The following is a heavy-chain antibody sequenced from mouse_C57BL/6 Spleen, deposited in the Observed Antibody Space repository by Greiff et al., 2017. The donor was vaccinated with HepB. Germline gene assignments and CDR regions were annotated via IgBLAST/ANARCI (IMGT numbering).Heavy chain of an antibody. J-gene: IGHJ2*01. Sequence: QVQLQHPGAELVKPGASVKMSCKASGYTFTSYWITWVKQRPGQGLEWIGDIYPGSGSTNYNEKFKSKATLTVDTSSSTAYMQLSSLTSEDSAVYYCARDPITTVVATDYWGQGTTLTVSS. D-gene: IGHD1-1*01. V-gene: IGHV1-55*01. CDR2: IYPGSGST. CDR3: ARDPITTVVATDY. CDR1: GYTFTSYW.